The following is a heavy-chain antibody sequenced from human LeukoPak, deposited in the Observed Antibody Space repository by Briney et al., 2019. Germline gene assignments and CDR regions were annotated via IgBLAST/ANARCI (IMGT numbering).Heavy chain of an antibody. J-gene: IGHJ6*02. V-gene: IGHV3-33*01. Sequence: PGRSLRLSCAASGFTFSSHGIHWVRQAPGKGLEWVAVIWYDGSNKYYADSVKGRFTISRDNSKNTLYLQMNSLRAEDTAVYYCARGRVGATTHYYYGMDVWGQGTTVTVFS. D-gene: IGHD1-26*01. CDR2: IWYDGSNK. CDR3: ARGRVGATTHYYYGMDV. CDR1: GFTFSSHG.